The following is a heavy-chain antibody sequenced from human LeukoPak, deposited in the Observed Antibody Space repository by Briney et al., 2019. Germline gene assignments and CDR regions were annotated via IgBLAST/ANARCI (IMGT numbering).Heavy chain of an antibody. Sequence: ASVKVSCKTSGFTFNSYAFSWVRQAPGQGLEWMGWISAYNTDTKFAQKFQGGVTLTIDSSRTAYMEMRNLRSDDTAVYYCARALYLDSSGYYPGLDYWGQGTLVTVSS. CDR2: ISAYNTDT. CDR1: GFTFNSYA. D-gene: IGHD3-22*01. CDR3: ARALYLDSSGYYPGLDY. V-gene: IGHV1-18*01. J-gene: IGHJ4*02.